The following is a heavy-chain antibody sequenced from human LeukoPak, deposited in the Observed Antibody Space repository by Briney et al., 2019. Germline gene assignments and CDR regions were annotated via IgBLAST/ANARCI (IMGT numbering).Heavy chain of an antibody. Sequence: SETLSLTCTVSGGSISSYYWSWIRQPPGKGLEWIGYIYYSGSTNYNPSLKSRVTISVDTSKSQFSLKLSSVTAADTAVYYCARRSGGGSPYFDYWGQGTLVTVSS. CDR2: IYYSGST. D-gene: IGHD1-26*01. J-gene: IGHJ4*02. CDR1: GGSISSYY. CDR3: ARRSGGGSPYFDY. V-gene: IGHV4-59*08.